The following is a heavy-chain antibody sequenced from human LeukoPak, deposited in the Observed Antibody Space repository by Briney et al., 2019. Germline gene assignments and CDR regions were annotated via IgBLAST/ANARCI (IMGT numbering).Heavy chain of an antibody. CDR2: IYYSGST. Sequence: SETLSLTCTVSGGSISSSSYYWGWIRQPPGKGLEWIGSIYYSGSTYYNPSLKSRVTISVDTSKKQFSLKLSSVTAADTAVYYCARDSARLGDYGYYFDYWGQGTLVTVSS. J-gene: IGHJ4*02. V-gene: IGHV4-39*07. CDR1: GGSISSSSYY. D-gene: IGHD4-17*01. CDR3: ARDSARLGDYGYYFDY.